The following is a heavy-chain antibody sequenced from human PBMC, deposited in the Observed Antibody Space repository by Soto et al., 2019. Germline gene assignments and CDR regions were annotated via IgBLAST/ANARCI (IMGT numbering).Heavy chain of an antibody. D-gene: IGHD3-10*01. Sequence: PGESLKISCKGSGYSFTPSWIGWVCQMTGKGLEWIGIIFPDDSDTRYSPSFQGHVTISADKSISTAYLQWSSLKASDTAMYYCARHMEMGSYYGMDVWGQGTTVTVSS. CDR1: GYSFTPSW. J-gene: IGHJ6*02. CDR2: IFPDDSDT. V-gene: IGHV5-51*01. CDR3: ARHMEMGSYYGMDV.